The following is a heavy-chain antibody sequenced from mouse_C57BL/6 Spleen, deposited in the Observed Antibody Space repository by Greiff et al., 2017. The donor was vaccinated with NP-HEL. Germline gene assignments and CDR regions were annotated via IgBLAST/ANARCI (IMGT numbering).Heavy chain of an antibody. D-gene: IGHD1-1*01. CDR1: GFNIKDYY. CDR2: IDPEDGDT. V-gene: IGHV14-1*01. CDR3: TRYYYGSSYVLFGD. J-gene: IGHJ2*01. Sequence: VQLQQSGAELVRPGASVKLSCTASGFNIKDYYMHWVKQRPEQGLEWIGRIDPEDGDTEYAPKFQGKATMTTDTSSNTAYLQLSSLTSEDTAVYYCTRYYYGSSYVLFGDWGQGATLTVSS.